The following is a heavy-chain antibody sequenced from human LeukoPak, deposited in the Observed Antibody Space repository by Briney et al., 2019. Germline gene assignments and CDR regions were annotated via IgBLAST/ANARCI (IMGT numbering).Heavy chain of an antibody. CDR2: ISAYNGNT. D-gene: IGHD6-13*01. Sequence: ASVKVSCKASGYTFTSYGIRWVRQAPGQGLEWMGWISAYNGNTNYAQKLQGRVTMTTDTSTSTAYMELRSLRSDDTAVYYCARDRIAAAGTRTLYYYYYGMDVWGQGTTVTVSS. CDR3: ARDRIAAAGTRTLYYYYYGMDV. J-gene: IGHJ6*02. CDR1: GYTFTSYG. V-gene: IGHV1-18*01.